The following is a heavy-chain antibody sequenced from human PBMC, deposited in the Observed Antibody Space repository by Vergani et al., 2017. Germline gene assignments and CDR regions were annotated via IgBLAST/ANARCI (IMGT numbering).Heavy chain of an antibody. CDR1: GGSLSSYY. CDR2: IYYSGRT. CDR3: AREGSRKGSTSLHFDY. Sequence: QVQLQESGPGLVKPSETLSLTCTVSGGSLSSYYWSWIRQPPGKGLEWIGYIYYSGRTNYNPSLKSRVTISVDTSKNQFSLKLSSVTAADTAVYYCAREGSRKGSTSLHFDYWGQGTLVTVSS. J-gene: IGHJ4*02. D-gene: IGHD2-2*01. V-gene: IGHV4-59*01.